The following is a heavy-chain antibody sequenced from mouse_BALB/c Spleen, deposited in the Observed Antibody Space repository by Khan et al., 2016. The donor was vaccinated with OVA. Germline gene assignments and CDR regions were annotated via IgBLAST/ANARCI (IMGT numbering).Heavy chain of an antibody. V-gene: IGHV1-77*01. CDR2: IYPGSDNA. CDR1: GYTFTYYV. D-gene: IGHD2-3*01. CDR3: ARGDGYYVYFDY. J-gene: IGHJ2*01. Sequence: QVQLKQSGPELVKPGASVKMSCKASGYTFTYYVITWVKQRTGQGLEWIGEIYPGSDNAYYNERFKGKATLTAGKSSNTTHMQLSSLTSEDSAVYFCARGDGYYVYFDYWGQGTTLTVSS.